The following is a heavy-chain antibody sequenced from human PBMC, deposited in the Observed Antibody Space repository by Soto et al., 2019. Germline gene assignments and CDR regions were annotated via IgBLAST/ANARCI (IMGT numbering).Heavy chain of an antibody. Sequence: SEILSLTCTVSGGSISNNNWWSWVRQPPGKGLEWIGEIYHSGSTNYNPSLKSRVTISVDESKNQFSLKLSSVTAADTAVYYCARDSWWERRLFGYWGQGTLVTVSS. J-gene: IGHJ4*02. V-gene: IGHV4-4*02. CDR3: ARDSWWERRLFGY. CDR2: IYHSGST. D-gene: IGHD1-26*01. CDR1: GGSISNNNW.